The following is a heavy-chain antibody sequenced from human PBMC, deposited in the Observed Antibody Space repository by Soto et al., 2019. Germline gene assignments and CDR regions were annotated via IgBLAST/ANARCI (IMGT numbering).Heavy chain of an antibody. Sequence: ASVKVSCKASGYTFTSYGISWVRQAPGQGLEWMGWISAYNGNTNYAQKLQGRVTMTTDTSTSTAYMELRSLRADDTAVYDCARHARSSGWFDPWGQGTLVTVSS. CDR2: ISAYNGNT. CDR3: ARHARSSGWFDP. D-gene: IGHD6-25*01. J-gene: IGHJ5*02. V-gene: IGHV1-18*01. CDR1: GYTFTSYG.